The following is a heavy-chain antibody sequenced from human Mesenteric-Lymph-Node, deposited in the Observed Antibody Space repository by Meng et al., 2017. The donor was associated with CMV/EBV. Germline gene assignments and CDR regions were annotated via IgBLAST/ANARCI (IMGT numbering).Heavy chain of an antibody. CDR2: INDSGST. V-gene: IGHV4-34*01. Sequence: SETLSLTCAVYGGSFSTYYWTWIRQPPGKGLEWIGEINDSGSTNYNSSLKSQVTISVDTSKNQFSLKLSSVTAADTAVYYCARKPRESGTFDIWGQGTMVTVSS. D-gene: IGHD3-10*01. CDR3: ARKPRESGTFDI. CDR1: GGSFSTYY. J-gene: IGHJ3*02.